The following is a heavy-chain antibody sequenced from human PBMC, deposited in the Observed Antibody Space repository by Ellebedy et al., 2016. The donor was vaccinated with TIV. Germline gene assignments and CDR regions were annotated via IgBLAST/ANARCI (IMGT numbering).Heavy chain of an antibody. D-gene: IGHD3-9*01. J-gene: IGHJ4*02. V-gene: IGHV4-34*01. CDR2: INRDGST. CDR1: GGSFSDYY. Sequence: SETLSLTCAVYGGSFSDYYWSWIRQPPGKGLEWIGEINRDGSTNYNPSLKNRVTISVDTSKYQFSLKMTSVTAADTAVYYCATQATGHYNFDYWGQGTLVTVSS. CDR3: ATQATGHYNFDY.